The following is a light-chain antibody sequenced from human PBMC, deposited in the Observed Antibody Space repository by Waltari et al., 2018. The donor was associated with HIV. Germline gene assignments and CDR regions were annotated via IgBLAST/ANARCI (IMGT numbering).Light chain of an antibody. CDR3: GTWDSSLSAGGV. V-gene: IGLV1-51*01. Sequence: QSVLTQPPSVSPAPGPKVTIPCSGSSSNIGNNYVPWYQQLPGTAPKLLIYDNNKRPSGIPDRFSGSKSGTSATLGITGLQTGDEADYYCGTWDSSLSAGGVFGGGTKLTVL. J-gene: IGLJ2*01. CDR2: DNN. CDR1: SSNIGNNY.